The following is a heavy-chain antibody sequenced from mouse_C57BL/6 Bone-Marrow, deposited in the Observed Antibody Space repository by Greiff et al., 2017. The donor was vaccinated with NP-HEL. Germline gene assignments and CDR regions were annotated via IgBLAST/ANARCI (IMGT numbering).Heavy chain of an antibody. D-gene: IGHD1-1*01. CDR1: GYTFTSYG. V-gene: IGHV1-81*01. J-gene: IGHJ2*01. CDR2: IYPTSGNT. Sequence: QVQLQQPGAELARPGASVKLSCKASGYTFTSYGISWVKQRTGQGLEWIGEIYPTSGNTYYNEKFKGKATLTADKSSSTAYMELRSLTSEDSAVYFCATGVYYYGSGYVDYWGQGTTLTVSS. CDR3: ATGVYYYGSGYVDY.